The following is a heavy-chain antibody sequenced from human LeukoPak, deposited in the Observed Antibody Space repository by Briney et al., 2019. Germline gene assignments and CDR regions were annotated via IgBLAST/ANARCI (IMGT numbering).Heavy chain of an antibody. V-gene: IGHV3-74*01. Sequence: GGSLRLSCAASGFSFSGYWMHWVRQAPGKGLVWVSHVNNDGSGTTYADSVKGRFTISRDNAKNTVDLQINSLRAEDTAVYYCARGGWGTAIDYLGQGTLVTVSS. J-gene: IGHJ4*02. D-gene: IGHD1-7*01. CDR3: ARGGWGTAIDY. CDR2: VNNDGSGT. CDR1: GFSFSGYW.